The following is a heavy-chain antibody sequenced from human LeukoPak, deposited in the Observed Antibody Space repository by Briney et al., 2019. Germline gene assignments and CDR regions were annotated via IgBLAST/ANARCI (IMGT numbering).Heavy chain of an antibody. D-gene: IGHD3-3*01. J-gene: IGHJ4*02. CDR1: GFTVSSNY. Sequence: GGSLRLSCAASGFTVSSNYMSWVRQAPGKGLEWVSAISGSGGSTYYADSVKGRFTISRDNSKNTLYLQMNSLRAEDTAVYYCAKGLYDFWSGYQYYFDYWGQGTLVTVSS. CDR3: AKGLYDFWSGYQYYFDY. CDR2: ISGSGGST. V-gene: IGHV3-23*01.